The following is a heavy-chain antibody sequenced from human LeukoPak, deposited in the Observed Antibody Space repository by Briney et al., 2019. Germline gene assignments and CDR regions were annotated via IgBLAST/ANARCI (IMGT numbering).Heavy chain of an antibody. CDR1: RFTFSRYS. J-gene: IGHJ4*02. CDR2: ISSSSSYI. D-gene: IGHD2-15*01. V-gene: IGHV3-21*01. CDR3: ARHPAECSGGSCLDS. Sequence: GGSLRLSCAASRFTFSRYSMNWVRQAPGKGLEWVSSISSSSSYIYYADSVKGRFTISRDNAKNSLCLEMNSLRAEDTAMYYCARHPAECSGGSCLDSWGQGTLVTVSS.